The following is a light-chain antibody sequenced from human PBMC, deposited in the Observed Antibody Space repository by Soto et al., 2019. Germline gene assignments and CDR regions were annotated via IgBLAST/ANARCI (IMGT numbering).Light chain of an antibody. CDR3: QQYNHWPLT. J-gene: IGKJ4*01. CDR1: QGLGTN. V-gene: IGKV3-15*01. CDR2: AAS. Sequence: EVVTTQSPATLSVSPGERATLSCRASQGLGTNLAWYQQKPGHAPRLLIYAASTRATGVPGRFSGSGSGTEFTLTLSSLKYEDFAVYYCQQYNHWPLTFCGETKLEI.